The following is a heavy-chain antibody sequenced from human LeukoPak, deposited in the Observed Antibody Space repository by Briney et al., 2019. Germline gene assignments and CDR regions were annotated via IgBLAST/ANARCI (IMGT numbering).Heavy chain of an antibody. CDR2: ISYDGSNK. CDR1: GFTFSSYG. CDR3: AKDLGRGTMIVVVITTVAFDI. D-gene: IGHD3-22*01. V-gene: IGHV3-30*18. Sequence: PGRSLRLSCAASGFTFSSYGKHWVRQAPGKGLEWVAVISYDGSNKYYADSVKGRFTISRDNSKNTLYLQMNSLRAEDTAVYYCAKDLGRGTMIVVVITTVAFDIWGPGTMVTVSS. J-gene: IGHJ3*02.